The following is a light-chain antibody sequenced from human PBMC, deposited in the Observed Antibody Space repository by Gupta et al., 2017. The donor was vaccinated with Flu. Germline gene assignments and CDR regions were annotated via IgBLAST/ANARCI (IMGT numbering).Light chain of an antibody. CDR2: VAS. CDR1: QSINSY. V-gene: IGKV1-8*01. CDR3: QQYDSYPLT. J-gene: IGKJ4*01. Sequence: PSSFSASTGDRVTITCRASQSINSYLAWYQQKPGKAPKLLINVASTLQSGVPSRFSGSGSGTTFTLTISSLQSEDFATYHCQQYDSYPLTFGGGTKVEIK.